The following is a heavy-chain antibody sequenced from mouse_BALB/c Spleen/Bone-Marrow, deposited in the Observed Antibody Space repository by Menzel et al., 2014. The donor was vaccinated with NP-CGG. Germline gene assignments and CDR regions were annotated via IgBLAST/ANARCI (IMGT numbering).Heavy chain of an antibody. CDR1: GFTFSSYA. CDR3: ARVTDTFYYGSSYWYFDV. CDR2: ISSGGST. J-gene: IGHJ1*01. Sequence: EVQLQQSGGGLVKPGGSLKLSCAASGFTFSSYAMSWVRQTPEKRLEWVASISSGGSTYYPDSVKGRSTISRDNVRNILYLQMSSLRSEDTAMYYCARVTDTFYYGSSYWYFDVWGAGTTVTVSS. V-gene: IGHV5-6-5*01. D-gene: IGHD1-1*01.